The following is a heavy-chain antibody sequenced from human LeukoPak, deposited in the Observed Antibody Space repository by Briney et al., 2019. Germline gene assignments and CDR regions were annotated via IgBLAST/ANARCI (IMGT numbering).Heavy chain of an antibody. Sequence: PGGSLRLSCAASGFSVITNFMSWVRQAPGKGLEWVSIIYSGGSTYYADSVKGRFTISRDKSKNTLYFQMNSLRAEDTAVYYCARSATGKSWYFDLWGRGTLVTVSS. CDR1: GFSVITNF. CDR3: ARSATGKSWYFDL. D-gene: IGHD6-13*01. J-gene: IGHJ2*01. V-gene: IGHV3-53*01. CDR2: IYSGGST.